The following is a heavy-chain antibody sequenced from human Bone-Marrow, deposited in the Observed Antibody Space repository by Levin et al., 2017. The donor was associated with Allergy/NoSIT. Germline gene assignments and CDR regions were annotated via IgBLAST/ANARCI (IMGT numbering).Heavy chain of an antibody. V-gene: IGHV4-31*03. J-gene: IGHJ3*02. CDR3: ARDYTVTEDAFDI. CDR1: GGSISSGGYY. CDR2: IYYSGST. D-gene: IGHD4-17*01. Sequence: PSETLSLTCTVSGGSISSGGYYWSWIRQHPGKGLEWIGYIYYSGSTYYNPSLKSRVTISVDTSKNQFSLKLSSVTAADTAVYYCARDYTVTEDAFDIWGQGTMVTVSS.